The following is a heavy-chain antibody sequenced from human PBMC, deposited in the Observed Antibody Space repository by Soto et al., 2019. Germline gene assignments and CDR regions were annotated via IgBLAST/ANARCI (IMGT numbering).Heavy chain of an antibody. CDR1: GFTFSNAW. D-gene: IGHD3-10*01. CDR2: IKSKTDGGTT. CDR3: TTYYYGSGSYYKLVPSAY. Sequence: EVQLVESGGGLVKPGGSLRLSCAASGFTFSNAWMNWVRQAPGKGLEWVGRIKSKTDGGTTDYAAPVKGRFTISRDDSKNTLYLQMNSLKTEDTAVYYCTTYYYGSGSYYKLVPSAYWGQGTLVTVSS. V-gene: IGHV3-15*07. J-gene: IGHJ4*02.